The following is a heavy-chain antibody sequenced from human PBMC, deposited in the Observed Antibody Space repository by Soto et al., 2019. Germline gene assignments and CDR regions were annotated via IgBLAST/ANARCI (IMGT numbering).Heavy chain of an antibody. CDR2: ISYDGSNK. CDR3: AKDLWSYYYYGMDV. J-gene: IGHJ6*02. V-gene: IGHV3-30*18. Sequence: QVQLVESGGGVVQPGRSLRLSCAASGFTFSSYGMHWVRQAPGKGLEWVAVISYDGSNKYYADSVKGQFTISRDNSKNTLYLQMNSLRAEDTAVYYCAKDLWSYYYYGMDVWGQGTKVTVSS. CDR1: GFTFSSYG. D-gene: IGHD2-21*01.